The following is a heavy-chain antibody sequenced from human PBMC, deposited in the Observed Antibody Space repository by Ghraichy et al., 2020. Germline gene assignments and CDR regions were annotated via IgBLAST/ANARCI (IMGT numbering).Heavy chain of an antibody. J-gene: IGHJ4*02. Sequence: SETRSLTCSVSGDSISSYFWTWIRQPAGRGLEWIGRISSSGSTNSNPSLRSRVTMSVDTSKKQFSLKLSSVTAADTAVYYCARVDSGFFDYWGQGTLVTVSS. D-gene: IGHD6-19*01. CDR3: ARVDSGFFDY. CDR1: GDSISSYF. CDR2: ISSSGST. V-gene: IGHV4-4*07.